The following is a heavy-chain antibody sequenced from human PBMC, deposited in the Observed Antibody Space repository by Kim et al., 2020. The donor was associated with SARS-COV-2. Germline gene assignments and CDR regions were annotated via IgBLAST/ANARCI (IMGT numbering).Heavy chain of an antibody. J-gene: IGHJ3*02. CDR1: GGSISSSSYY. D-gene: IGHD6-13*01. CDR2: IYYSGST. V-gene: IGHV4-39*01. CDR3: ARHEAIAAAVGAFDI. Sequence: SETLSLTCTVSGGSISSSSYYWGWNRQPPGKGLEWIGSIYYSGSTYYNPSLKSRVTISVDTSKNQFSLKLSSVTAADTAVYYCARHEAIAAAVGAFDIWGQGTMVTVSS.